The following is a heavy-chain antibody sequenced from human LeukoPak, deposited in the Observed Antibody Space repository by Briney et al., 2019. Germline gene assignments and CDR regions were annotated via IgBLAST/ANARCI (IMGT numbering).Heavy chain of an antibody. CDR1: GGSFSGYY. Sequence: SETLSLTCAVYGGSFSGYYWSWIRQPPGKGLEWIGEINHSGSTNYNPSLKSRVTISVDTSKNQFSLKLSSVTAADTAVYYCARGLLQEVAAFDIWGQGTMVTVSS. CDR3: ARGLLQEVAAFDI. CDR2: INHSGST. J-gene: IGHJ3*02. D-gene: IGHD5-24*01. V-gene: IGHV4-34*01.